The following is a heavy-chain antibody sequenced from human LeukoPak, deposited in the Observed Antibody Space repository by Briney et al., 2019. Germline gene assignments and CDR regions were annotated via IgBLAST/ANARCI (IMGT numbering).Heavy chain of an antibody. V-gene: IGHV3-23*01. Sequence: PGGSLRLSCAASGFTFSTYAMTWVRQAPGKGLEWVSTMSGNGVSTFYTDSVRGRFTISRDNAKNTLSLQMHSPTADDTAIYYCAKGFTSQNGNWFDPWGQGTPVTVSS. CDR1: GFTFSTYA. J-gene: IGHJ5*02. CDR3: AKGFTSQNGNWFDP. CDR2: MSGNGVST.